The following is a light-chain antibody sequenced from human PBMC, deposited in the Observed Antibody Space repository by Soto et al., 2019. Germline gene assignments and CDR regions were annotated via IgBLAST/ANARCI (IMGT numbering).Light chain of an antibody. V-gene: IGLV1-40*01. CDR3: QSYDTSLSGVI. CDR2: ADN. Sequence: QYVLTQTPSVSGAPGQKITMSCTGSSSNIGAGYDVHWYQQVPGAAPRLLIYADNNRPSGVPDRFSASKSGTSASLAITGLQGEDEANYYCQSYDTSLSGVIFGAGTKLTVL. J-gene: IGLJ2*01. CDR1: SSNIGAGYD.